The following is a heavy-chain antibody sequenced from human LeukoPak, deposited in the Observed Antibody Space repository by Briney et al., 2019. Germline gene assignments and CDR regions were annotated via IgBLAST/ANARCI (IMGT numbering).Heavy chain of an antibody. CDR1: GFTFSSYW. V-gene: IGHV3-74*01. CDR2: INFDGSST. D-gene: IGHD2-2*02. J-gene: IGHJ4*02. CDR3: ARGYTYGWHDFDY. Sequence: GGSLRLSCAASGFTFSSYWMHWVRQAPGKGLVWVSRINFDGSSTTYADSMKGRFTISRDNAKNTLYLQMNSLTAEDTAVYYCARGYTYGWHDFDYWGQGALVTVSS.